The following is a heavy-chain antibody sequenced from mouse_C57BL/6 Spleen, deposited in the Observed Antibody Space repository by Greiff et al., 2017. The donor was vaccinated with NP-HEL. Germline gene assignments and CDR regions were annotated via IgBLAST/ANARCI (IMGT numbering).Heavy chain of an antibody. V-gene: IGHV1-26*01. D-gene: IGHD1-1*01. CDR1: GYTFTDYY. CDR3: ARWDYGSSYYLDN. CDR2: INPNNGGT. Sequence: VQLQQSGPELVKPGASVKISCKASGYTFTDYYMNWVKQSHGKSLEWIGDINPNNGGTSYNQKFKGKATLTLGKSSSTAYVELRSLTTEESAVYYCARWDYGSSYYLDNWGQGTTLTVSS. J-gene: IGHJ2*01.